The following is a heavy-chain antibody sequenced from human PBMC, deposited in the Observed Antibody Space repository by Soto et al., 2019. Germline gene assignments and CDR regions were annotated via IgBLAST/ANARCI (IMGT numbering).Heavy chain of an antibody. V-gene: IGHV1-3*01. CDR3: ARESDYEAVDY. D-gene: IGHD4-17*01. CDR1: GYTFTSYY. J-gene: IGHJ4*02. Sequence: ASHMVSCKASGYTFTSYYMHWVRQAPGQGLEGMGCINAGNGNTKYSQKFQGRVTITRDTSASTAYMELSSLRSEDTAVYYCARESDYEAVDYWGQGTLVPVSS. CDR2: INAGNGNT.